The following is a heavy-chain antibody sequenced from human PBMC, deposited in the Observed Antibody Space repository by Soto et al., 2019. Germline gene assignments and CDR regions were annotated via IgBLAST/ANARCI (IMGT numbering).Heavy chain of an antibody. D-gene: IGHD3-16*01. V-gene: IGHV3-23*01. CDR3: AKDSHWGIISPTHDY. J-gene: IGHJ4*02. CDR2: INGGDDSK. Sequence: GGSLRLSCAVSGFTFRSSPMSWVRRAPGKGLEWVSGINGGDDSKHYAESVRGRLTIIRDNSKNTLLLQMNSLRVEDTAIYYYAKDSHWGIISPTHDYWGQGTQVTVSS. CDR1: GFTFRSSP.